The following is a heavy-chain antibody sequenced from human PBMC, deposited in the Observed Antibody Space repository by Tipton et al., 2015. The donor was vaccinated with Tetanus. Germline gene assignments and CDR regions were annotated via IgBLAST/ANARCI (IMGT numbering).Heavy chain of an antibody. V-gene: IGHV4-31*03. CDR1: GASINAGGYL. Sequence: TLSLTCTVSGASINAGGYLWTWVRQQPGKGLEWIGNIYYTAHNSYNPSLDSRVSISVDTSKNQCSLRLTSVTAADTAVYFCARGLPREPFYFEYWGQGKQVIVSS. CDR3: ARGLPREPFYFEY. CDR2: IYYTAHN. J-gene: IGHJ4*02. D-gene: IGHD1-26*01.